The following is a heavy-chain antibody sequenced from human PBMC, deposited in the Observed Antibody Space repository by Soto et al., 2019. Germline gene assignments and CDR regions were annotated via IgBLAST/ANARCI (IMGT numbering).Heavy chain of an antibody. V-gene: IGHV6-1*01. J-gene: IGHJ3*02. Sequence: QTLSLTCAISGDSVSSNSAAWNWIRQSPSRGLEWLGRTYYRSKWYNDYAVSVKSRITINPDTSKNQFSLQLNSVTPEDTAVYYCARERSDRITMIVVVPDAFDIWGQGTMVTVSS. D-gene: IGHD3-22*01. CDR3: ARERSDRITMIVVVPDAFDI. CDR2: TYYRSKWYN. CDR1: GDSVSSNSAA.